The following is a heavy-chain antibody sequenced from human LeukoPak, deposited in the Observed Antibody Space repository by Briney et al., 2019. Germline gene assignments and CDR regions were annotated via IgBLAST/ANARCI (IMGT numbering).Heavy chain of an antibody. D-gene: IGHD6-13*01. CDR3: AKAFNSSWHN. J-gene: IGHJ4*02. Sequence: GGSLRLSCAASGFTFNRYWMSWVRQAPGKGLEWVANINQDGSEKYYVDSVKGRFTISRDNARNSLYLQMNSLRAEDTAVYYCAKAFNSSWHNWGQGTLVTVSS. CDR1: GFTFNRYW. CDR2: INQDGSEK. V-gene: IGHV3-7*01.